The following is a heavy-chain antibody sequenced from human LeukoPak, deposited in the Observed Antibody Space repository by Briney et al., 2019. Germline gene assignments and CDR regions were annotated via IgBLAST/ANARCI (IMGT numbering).Heavy chain of an antibody. V-gene: IGHV1-3*04. CDR2: INTGNGNT. Sequence: ASVKVSCKASGYTFAKYAIHWVRQAPGQRLEWMGWINTGNGNTRYSQKFQGGVTITRGTSASTAYMELSSLRSEDTAVYYCARSILVVPVASHLNYGVDVWGQGTTVAVSS. D-gene: IGHD2-2*01. CDR1: GYTFAKYA. J-gene: IGHJ6*02. CDR3: ARSILVVPVASHLNYGVDV.